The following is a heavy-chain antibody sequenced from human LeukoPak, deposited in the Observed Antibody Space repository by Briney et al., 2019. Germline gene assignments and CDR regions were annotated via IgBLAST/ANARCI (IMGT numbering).Heavy chain of an antibody. J-gene: IGHJ4*02. CDR3: ARDRGTNGNYHRGYFDY. V-gene: IGHV3-33*01. D-gene: IGHD1-7*01. Sequence: QPGRSLRLSCAASGFTFSSYGMHWVRQAPGKGLEWVAVIWYDGSNKYYADSVKGRFTIPRDNSKNTLYLQMNSLRAEDTAVFYCARDRGTNGNYHRGYFDYWGQGTLVTVSS. CDR2: IWYDGSNK. CDR1: GFTFSSYG.